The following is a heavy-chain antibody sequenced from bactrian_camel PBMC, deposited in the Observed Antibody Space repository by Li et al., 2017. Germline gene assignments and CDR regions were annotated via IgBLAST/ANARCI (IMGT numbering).Heavy chain of an antibody. Sequence: HVQLVESGGGSVQAGDSLRLSCAASGLTSRTHCMAWFRQAPGKEREWVSSIDTDGVIDLSDSVKGRFAISNYKDKAILYLEMNEMKPEDQAKYYCAASRAAYCYKRRDVAYFPYWGQGTQVTVS. CDR3: AASRAAYCYKRRDVAYFPY. D-gene: IGHD3*01. V-gene: IGHV3S55*01. J-gene: IGHJ4*01. CDR1: GLTSRTHC. CDR2: IDTDGVI.